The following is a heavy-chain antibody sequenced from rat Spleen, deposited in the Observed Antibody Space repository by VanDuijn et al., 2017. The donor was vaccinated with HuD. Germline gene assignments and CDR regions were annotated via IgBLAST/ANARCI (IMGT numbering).Heavy chain of an antibody. CDR2: ISYDGGRI. Sequence: EVQLVESDGGLVQPGRSLKLSCAASGFTFSDYYMAWVRQAPTKGLEWVATISYDGGRIFYRDSVKGRFTISRDNAKSSLYLQMDGLRSEDTATYYCTRAALWVLYYFDSWGQGVMVTVSS. CDR3: TRAALWVLYYFDS. V-gene: IGHV5-20*01. D-gene: IGHD1-7*01. CDR1: GFTFSDYY. J-gene: IGHJ2*01.